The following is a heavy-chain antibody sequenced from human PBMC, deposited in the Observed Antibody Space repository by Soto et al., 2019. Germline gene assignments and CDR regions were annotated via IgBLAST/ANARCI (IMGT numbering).Heavy chain of an antibody. Sequence: PGGSLGLYCAASGFTVSSNYMSWVRKAPGKGLEGVSLIYSGDYAYYADCVKGRFTISRDRSKNTLYLHMSSLRAEATPVYYCASDRSTSSCHYFDYWGQGTLVAVSS. V-gene: IGHV3-53*01. CDR3: ASDRSTSSCHYFDY. CDR2: IYSGDYA. CDR1: GFTVSSNY. D-gene: IGHD6-6*01. J-gene: IGHJ4*02.